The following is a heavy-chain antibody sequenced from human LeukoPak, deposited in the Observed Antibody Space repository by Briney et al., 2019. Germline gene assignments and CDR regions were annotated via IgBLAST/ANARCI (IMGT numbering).Heavy chain of an antibody. Sequence: GGSLRLSCAASGFTFSSYAMSWVSQAPGKGLEWVSAISGSGGSTYYADSVKGRFTISRDNPKNTLYLQMNSLRAEDTAFYFCAKRGVVIRVFLVGFHKEAFYFESWGQGALVTVSS. CDR2: ISGSGGST. CDR1: GFTFSSYA. D-gene: IGHD3/OR15-3a*01. CDR3: AKRGVVIRVFLVGFHKEAFYFES. V-gene: IGHV3-23*01. J-gene: IGHJ4*02.